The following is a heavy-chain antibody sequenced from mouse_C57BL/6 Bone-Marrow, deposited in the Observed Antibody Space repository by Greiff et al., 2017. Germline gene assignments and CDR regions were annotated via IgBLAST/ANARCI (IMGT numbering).Heavy chain of an antibody. V-gene: IGHV1-7*01. J-gene: IGHJ3*01. CDR1: GYTFTSYW. Sequence: VQLQQSGAELAKPGASVKLSCKASGYTFTSYWMHWVKQRPGQGLEWIGYINPSSGYTKYNQKFKDKATLTADTSSSTAYMQLSSLTYEDSAVYYCARWSYDYDGDPWFAYWGQGTLVTVSA. CDR2: INPSSGYT. CDR3: ARWSYDYDGDPWFAY. D-gene: IGHD2-4*01.